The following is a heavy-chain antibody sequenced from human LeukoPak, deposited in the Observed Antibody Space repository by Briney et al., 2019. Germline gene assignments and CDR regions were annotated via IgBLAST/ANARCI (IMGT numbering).Heavy chain of an antibody. CDR1: GGSISSYY. CDR2: IYYSGST. J-gene: IGHJ1*01. Sequence: SETLSLTCTVSGGSISSYYRSWIRQPPGKGLEWIGYIYYSGSTNYNPSLKSRVTIPVDTSKNQFSLKLSSVTAADTAVYYCARRSRYFQHWGQGTLVTVSS. CDR3: ARRSRYFQH. D-gene: IGHD2-2*01. V-gene: IGHV4-59*01.